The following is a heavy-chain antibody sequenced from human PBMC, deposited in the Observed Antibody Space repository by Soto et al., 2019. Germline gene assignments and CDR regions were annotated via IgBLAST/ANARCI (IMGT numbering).Heavy chain of an antibody. J-gene: IGHJ4*02. D-gene: IGHD3-10*01. Sequence: QVQLVQSGAEVKKPGSSVKVSCKASGGTFSSYTISWVRQAPGQGLEWMGRIIPILGIANYAQKFQGRVTITADKSTITAYMELSSLRSEDTAVYYCAREEYYYGSGVFFDYWGQGTLVTVSS. V-gene: IGHV1-69*08. CDR2: IIPILGIA. CDR3: AREEYYYGSGVFFDY. CDR1: GGTFSSYT.